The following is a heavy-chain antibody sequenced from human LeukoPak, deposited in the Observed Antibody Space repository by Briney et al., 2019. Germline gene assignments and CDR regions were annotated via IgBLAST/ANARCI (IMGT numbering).Heavy chain of an antibody. J-gene: IGHJ4*02. Sequence: GGSLRLSCAASGFTFRGFLMSWVRQIPGKGLEWVANIKRDGSEKYYADALRGRFTISRDNTKNSLSLQMNSLIVEDTAVYYCARAGSNWNYVYWGQGTLVTVSS. CDR3: ARAGSNWNYVY. D-gene: IGHD1-7*01. CDR1: GFTFRGFL. V-gene: IGHV3-7*01. CDR2: IKRDGSEK.